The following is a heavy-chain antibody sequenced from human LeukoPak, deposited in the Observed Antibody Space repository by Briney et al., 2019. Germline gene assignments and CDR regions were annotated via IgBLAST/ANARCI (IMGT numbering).Heavy chain of an antibody. CDR1: GYTFNTYG. D-gene: IGHD3-10*01. Sequence: ASVKVSCKASGYTFNTYGMNWVRQAPGQGLEWMGWINTNTGNPTYAQGFTGRFVFSLDTSVSTAYLQISSLRAEDTAVYYCARGSIGAPHHFDYWGQGTLVTVSS. J-gene: IGHJ4*02. CDR2: INTNTGNP. V-gene: IGHV7-4-1*02. CDR3: ARGSIGAPHHFDY.